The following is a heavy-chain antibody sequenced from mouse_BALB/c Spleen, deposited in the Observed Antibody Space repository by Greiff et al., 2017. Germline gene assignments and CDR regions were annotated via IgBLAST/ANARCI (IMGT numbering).Heavy chain of an antibody. CDR3: ARFAVTTVVPYYFDY. CDR1: GFNIKDTY. V-gene: IGHV14-3*02. Sequence: EVQLQQSGAELVKPGASVKLSCTASGFNIKDTYMHWVKQRPEQGLEWIGRIDPANGNTKYDPKFQGKATITADTSSNTAYLQLSSLTSEDTAVYYCARFAVTTVVPYYFDYWGQGTTLTVSS. D-gene: IGHD1-1*01. J-gene: IGHJ2*01. CDR2: IDPANGNT.